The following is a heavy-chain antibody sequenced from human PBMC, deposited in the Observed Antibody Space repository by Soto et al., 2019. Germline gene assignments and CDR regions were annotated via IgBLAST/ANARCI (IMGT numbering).Heavy chain of an antibody. J-gene: IGHJ6*02. CDR1: GGTFGSYA. CDR3: ARSQGSSTSLESYYYYYYGMDV. Sequence: QVQLVQSGAEVKKPGSSVKVSCKASGGTFGSYAISWVRQAPGQWLEWMGGIIPIPGTANYAQKFQGRVTISADESTSTAYMELSSLRSEDTAVYYCARSQGSSTSLESYYYYYYGMDVWGQGTTVTVSS. V-gene: IGHV1-69*01. CDR2: IIPIPGTA. D-gene: IGHD2-2*01.